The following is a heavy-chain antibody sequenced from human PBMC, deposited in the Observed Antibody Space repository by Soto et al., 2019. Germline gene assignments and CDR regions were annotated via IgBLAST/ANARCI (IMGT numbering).Heavy chain of an antibody. J-gene: IGHJ5*02. D-gene: IGHD3-22*01. CDR3: ARLDYYDSSGYYNWFDP. Sequence: PGESLKISCKGSGYSFTSYWISWVRQMPGKGLEWMGRIDPSDSYTNYSPSFQGHVTISADRSISTAYLQWSSLKASDTAMYYCARLDYYDSSGYYNWFDPWGQGTLVTVSS. V-gene: IGHV5-10-1*01. CDR1: GYSFTSYW. CDR2: IDPSDSYT.